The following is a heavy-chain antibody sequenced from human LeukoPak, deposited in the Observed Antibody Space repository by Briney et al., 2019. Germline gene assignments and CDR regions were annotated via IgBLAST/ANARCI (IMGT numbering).Heavy chain of an antibody. D-gene: IGHD2-15*01. CDR2: ISTSVPT. J-gene: IGHJ3*02. V-gene: IGHV4-4*07. CDR1: GVSTSSGY. Sequence: PSETLSLTCTVSGVSTSSGYWSWIRQPAGKGLEWIGRISTSVPTYYNPSLQSRVTMSLDTTMNHFSLRLSSVTAADTAVYSRARHGGESMVAAVLHAFDIWGQGTMVTVSS. CDR3: ARHGGESMVAAVLHAFDI.